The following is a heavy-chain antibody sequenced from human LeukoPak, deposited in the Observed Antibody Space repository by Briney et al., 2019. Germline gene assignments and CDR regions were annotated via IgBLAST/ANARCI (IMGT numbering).Heavy chain of an antibody. V-gene: IGHV4-31*03. Sequence: PSETLSLTCSVFGGSISSGGYYWSWIRQHPGKGLEWIGYIYYSGSTYYNPSLKSRVTISVDTSKNQFSLKLSSVTAADTAVYFCARASFLEWSTSRGYFYGMDVWGQGTTVTVSS. J-gene: IGHJ6*02. CDR3: ARASFLEWSTSRGYFYGMDV. CDR1: GGSISSGGYY. CDR2: IYYSGST. D-gene: IGHD3-3*01.